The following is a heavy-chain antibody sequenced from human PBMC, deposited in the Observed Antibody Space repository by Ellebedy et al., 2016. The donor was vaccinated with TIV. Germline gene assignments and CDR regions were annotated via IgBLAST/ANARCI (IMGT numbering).Heavy chain of an antibody. D-gene: IGHD5-18*01. Sequence: PGGSLRLSCAASGFTFSSYAMSWVRQAPGKGLEWVSAISGSGGSTYYADSVKGRFTISRDNSKNTLYLQMNSLRAEDTAVYYCGLFLLGGYSYGFMTDYWGQGTLVTVSS. V-gene: IGHV3-23*01. CDR3: GLFLLGGYSYGFMTDY. J-gene: IGHJ4*02. CDR2: ISGSGGST. CDR1: GFTFSSYA.